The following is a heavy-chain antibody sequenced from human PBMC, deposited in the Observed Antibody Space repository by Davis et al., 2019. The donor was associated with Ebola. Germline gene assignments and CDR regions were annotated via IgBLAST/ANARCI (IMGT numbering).Heavy chain of an antibody. Sequence: GESLKISCKGSGYSFTSYWIGWVRQMPGKGLEWMGIIYPGDSDTRYSPSFQGQVTISADKSISTAYLQWSSLKASDTAMYYCARGYDFWSGYYYYGMDVWGQGTTVTVSS. CDR1: GYSFTSYW. CDR3: ARGYDFWSGYYYYGMDV. CDR2: IYPGDSDT. D-gene: IGHD3-3*01. V-gene: IGHV5-51*01. J-gene: IGHJ6*02.